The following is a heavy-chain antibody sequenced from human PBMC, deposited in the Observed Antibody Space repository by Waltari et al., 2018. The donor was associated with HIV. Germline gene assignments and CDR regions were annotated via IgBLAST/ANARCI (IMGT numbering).Heavy chain of an antibody. CDR3: ASENPAVGTSY. V-gene: IGHV1-2*06. CDR1: GYTFNGYS. Sequence: QVQLVQSGAEVKKPGASVKVSCKPSGYTFNGYSLHWVRQAPGQGLEWMGRINSNSGGTNYAQQFQGRVTMTGDTSISTAYMELSRLRSDDTALYYCASENPAVGTSYWGQGTLVTVSS. CDR2: INSNSGGT. J-gene: IGHJ4*02. D-gene: IGHD6-13*01.